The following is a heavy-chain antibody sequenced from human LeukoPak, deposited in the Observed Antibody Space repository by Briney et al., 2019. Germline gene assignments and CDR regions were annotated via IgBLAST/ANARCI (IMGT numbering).Heavy chain of an antibody. Sequence: VASVKVSCKTSGYTFTSYGITWVRHAPGQGLEWMGWISAYNGNTNYAQKLQGRVTMTTDTSTSTAYMELRSLRSDDTAVYYCARAYGSGINYYYYYMDVWGKGTTVTISS. CDR3: ARAYGSGINYYYYYMDV. D-gene: IGHD3-10*01. CDR2: ISAYNGNT. V-gene: IGHV1-18*01. CDR1: GYTFTSYG. J-gene: IGHJ6*03.